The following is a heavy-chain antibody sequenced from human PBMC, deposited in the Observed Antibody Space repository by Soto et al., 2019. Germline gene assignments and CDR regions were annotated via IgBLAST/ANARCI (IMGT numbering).Heavy chain of an antibody. CDR1: GYTFATYG. J-gene: IGHJ4*02. Sequence: QIQLVQSGAEVKKSGASVKVSCKASGYTFATYGISWVRQATGQGLERMGWISAYNGDTNYAQNLQDRVTMTTDTSTNTAYVELRSLRSDDTAVYYCARARWPQLLGDYWGQGTLVTVSS. V-gene: IGHV1-18*01. D-gene: IGHD5-12*01. CDR3: ARARWPQLLGDY. CDR2: ISAYNGDT.